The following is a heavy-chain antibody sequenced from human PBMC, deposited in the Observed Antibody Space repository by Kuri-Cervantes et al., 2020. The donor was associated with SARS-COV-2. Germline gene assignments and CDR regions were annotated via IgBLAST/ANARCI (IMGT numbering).Heavy chain of an antibody. V-gene: IGHV3-49*03. CDR2: IRSKAYGETT. CDR3: SRNFWAGYWPFDY. D-gene: IGHD3/OR15-3a*01. Sequence: GEPLKISCTTSAFTFDDYALAWFRQAPGKGLEWVGFIRSKAYGETTEYAASVKGRFSISRDDSESIAYLQMNSLKTEDTAVYYCSRNFWAGYWPFDYWGQGTLVTDSS. J-gene: IGHJ4*02. CDR1: AFTFDDYA.